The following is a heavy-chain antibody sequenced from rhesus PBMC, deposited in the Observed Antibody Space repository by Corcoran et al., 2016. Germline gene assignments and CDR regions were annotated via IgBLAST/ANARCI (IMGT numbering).Heavy chain of an antibody. CDR2: IGGSSGST. CDR3: ARAVGEPGFDV. J-gene: IGHJ5-1*01. D-gene: IGHD1-44*01. V-gene: IGHV4-165*01. Sequence: QVQLQESGPGGVKPSETLSPTCAVSGGSFSGYYLWSGIRQPPGKGLEWIGYIGGSSGSTNYNPSLKNRVTISRDTSKNQFSLKLSSVTAADTAVFYCARAVGEPGFDVWGPGVLVTVSS. CDR1: GGSFSGYY.